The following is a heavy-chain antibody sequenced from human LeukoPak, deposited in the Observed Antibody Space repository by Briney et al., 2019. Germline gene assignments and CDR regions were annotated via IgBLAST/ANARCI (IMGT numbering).Heavy chain of an antibody. CDR1: GYTLTELS. CDR2: FDPEDGET. J-gene: IGHJ5*02. D-gene: IGHD2-2*01. CDR3: ATRYCSSTSCWFDP. V-gene: IGHV1-24*01. Sequence: ASVKVSCKVSGYTLTELSMHWVRQAPGKGLEWMGGFDPEDGETIYAQKFQGRVTMTEDTSTDTAYMELSSPRSEDTAVYYCATRYCSSTSCWFDPWGQGTLVTVSS.